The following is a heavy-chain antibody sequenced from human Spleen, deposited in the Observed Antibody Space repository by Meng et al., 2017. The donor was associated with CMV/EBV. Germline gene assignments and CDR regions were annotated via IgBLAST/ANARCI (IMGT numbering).Heavy chain of an antibody. V-gene: IGHV4-34*01. J-gene: IGHJ4*02. Sequence: GSLRLSCAVSGGSFSGFSWSWIRQPPGKGLEWIGEISHNGITNYHPALKSRVTISADTSKSQFSLTLPSVAAADTAVYYCARVYYGAAGYWGQGTLVTVSS. CDR2: ISHNGIT. D-gene: IGHD4-17*01. CDR1: GGSFSGFS. CDR3: ARVYYGAAGY.